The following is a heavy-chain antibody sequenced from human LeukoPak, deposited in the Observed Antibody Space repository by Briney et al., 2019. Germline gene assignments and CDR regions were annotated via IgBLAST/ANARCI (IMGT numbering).Heavy chain of an antibody. J-gene: IGHJ4*02. CDR1: GSSISSYY. CDR3: ARVAAAIDY. V-gene: IGHV4-59*12. Sequence: SETLSLTCTVSGSSISSYYWSWIRQPPGKGLEWIGYIYYSGSTNYNPSLKSRVTISVDTSKNQFSLKLSSVTAADTAVYYCARVAAAIDYWGQGTLVTVSS. CDR2: IYYSGST. D-gene: IGHD6-13*01.